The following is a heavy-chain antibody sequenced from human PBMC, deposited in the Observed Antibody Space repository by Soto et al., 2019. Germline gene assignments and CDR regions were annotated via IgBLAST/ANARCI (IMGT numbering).Heavy chain of an antibody. J-gene: IGHJ6*02. Sequence: QVQLQESGPGLVKPSQTLSLTCTVSGGSITSGDDYWSWIRQPPGKALEWIGYIYHSRITNYNPSLKGRVTISADTSKNQLSLKLISVTAADTAAYFYARAQAVVMPVVWDVWGQGTTVSVSS. D-gene: IGHD2-15*01. CDR3: ARAQAVVMPVVWDV. V-gene: IGHV4-30-4*08. CDR1: GGSITSGDDY. CDR2: IYHSRIT.